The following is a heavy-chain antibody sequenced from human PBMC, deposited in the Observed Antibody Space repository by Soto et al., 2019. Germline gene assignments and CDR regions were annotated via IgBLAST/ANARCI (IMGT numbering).Heavy chain of an antibody. CDR3: ARGRYESSGSLYYYFDY. CDR2: ITPSGGST. V-gene: IGHV1-46*01. CDR1: GYTFTNYY. J-gene: IGHJ4*02. D-gene: IGHD3-22*01. Sequence: QVQLVQSGAEVKKPGASVKVSCKASGYTFTNYYMHWVRQAPGQGLEWRGIITPSGGSTRNAQKFQGRLTMTRDTSTSTVYMQLSSLRSEHTAVYYCARGRYESSGSLYYYFDYWGQGTLVTVSS.